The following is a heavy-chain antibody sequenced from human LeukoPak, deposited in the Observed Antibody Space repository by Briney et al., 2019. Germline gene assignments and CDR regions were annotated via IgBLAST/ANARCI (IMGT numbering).Heavy chain of an antibody. CDR3: ARRGYSYGSRLRFDP. V-gene: IGHV4-34*01. Sequence: PSETLSLTCAVYGGSFSGYYWSWIRQPPGKGLEWIGEINHSGSTNYNPSLKSRVTISVDTSKNQFSLKLSSVTAADTAVYYCARRGYSYGSRLRFDPWGQGTLVTVST. J-gene: IGHJ5*02. CDR2: INHSGST. D-gene: IGHD5-18*01. CDR1: GGSFSGYY.